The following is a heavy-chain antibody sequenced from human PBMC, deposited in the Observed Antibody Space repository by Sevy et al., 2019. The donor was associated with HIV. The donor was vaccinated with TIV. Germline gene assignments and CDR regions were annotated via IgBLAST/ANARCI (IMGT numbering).Heavy chain of an antibody. CDR1: GFTFSGFG. J-gene: IGHJ6*02. Sequence: GGSLRLSCAAFGFTFSGFGMHWVRQAPGKGLEWVALISYDGSNKYYADSVKGRFTISRDKSKNTLYLQMNSLRGEDTAVYYCAKDQGAHYYYGMDVLGQGTTVTVSS. CDR3: AKDQGAHYYYGMDV. CDR2: ISYDGSNK. V-gene: IGHV3-30*18.